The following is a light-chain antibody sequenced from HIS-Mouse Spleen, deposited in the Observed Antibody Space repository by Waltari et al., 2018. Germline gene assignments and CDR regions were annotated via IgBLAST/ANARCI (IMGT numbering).Light chain of an antibody. J-gene: IGLJ2*01. CDR2: EDS. CDR1: ALPNKY. CDR3: NSRDSSGNRVV. V-gene: IGLV3-10*01. Sequence: SYELTQPPSVSVSPGQTARITCSGAALPNKYAYWYQQKSGQAPVLVIYEDSKRPSGIPERFSGSSSGNTASLTITGAQAEDEADYYCNSRDSSGNRVVFGGGTKLTVL.